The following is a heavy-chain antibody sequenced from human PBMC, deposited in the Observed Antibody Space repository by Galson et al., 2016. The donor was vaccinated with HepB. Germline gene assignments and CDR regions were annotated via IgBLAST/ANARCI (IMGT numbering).Heavy chain of an antibody. D-gene: IGHD2-2*01. CDR2: IWYDGSNK. CDR1: GFTFSSYG. J-gene: IGHJ3*02. CDR3: TRDLSLGMPGGFDI. Sequence: SLRLSCAASGFTFSSYGMHWVRQAPGKGLEWVAVIWYDGSNKYYADSVKGRFTISRDNAENSVSLQMNNLRAEDTAVYYRTRDLSLGMPGGFDIWGQGTTVTVAS. V-gene: IGHV3-33*01.